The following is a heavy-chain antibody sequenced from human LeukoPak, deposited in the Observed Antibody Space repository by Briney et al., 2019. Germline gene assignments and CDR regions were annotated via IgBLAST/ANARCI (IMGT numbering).Heavy chain of an antibody. CDR3: ARKACYGVCHYFDF. CDR2: INTKNGNT. CDR1: GYSFTSYG. V-gene: IGHV1-18*01. Sequence: ASVKVSFKASGYSFTSYGIGWVRQAPGQGLEWMGWINTKNGNTNYAQEVQGRVTVTTDTSTSTAYMELTTLRSDDTAVYYCARKACYGVCHYFDFWGPGTLVTVSS. J-gene: IGHJ4*02. D-gene: IGHD2-8*01.